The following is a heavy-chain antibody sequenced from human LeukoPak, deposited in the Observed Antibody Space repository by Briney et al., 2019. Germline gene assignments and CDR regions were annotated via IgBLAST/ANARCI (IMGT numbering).Heavy chain of an antibody. V-gene: IGHV3-33*01. D-gene: IGHD4-17*01. Sequence: GGSLRLSCAASGFAFSSFGMHWVRQAPGKGLEWVAVIWYDGTNKYYADSVKGRFTISRDNSKNTLYLQMNSLRAEDTAVYYCARPFGDYPYATFDYWGQGTLVTVSS. J-gene: IGHJ4*02. CDR3: ARPFGDYPYATFDY. CDR1: GFAFSSFG. CDR2: IWYDGTNK.